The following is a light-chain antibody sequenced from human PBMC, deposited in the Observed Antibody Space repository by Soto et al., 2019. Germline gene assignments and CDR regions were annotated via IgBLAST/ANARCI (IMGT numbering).Light chain of an antibody. CDR3: SLYTTNNPIDV. V-gene: IGLV2-14*01. J-gene: IGLJ1*01. CDR2: EVT. Sequence: QSVLTHPASVSASPGLSGTVSCTGTSSYIGGHNFVSGYQQHPGRAPKLGIYEVTNRPSVVSDRFSGSKSVNTASLTIPGLQAEDEADYYCSLYTTNNPIDVLGNGPK. CDR1: SSYIGGHNF.